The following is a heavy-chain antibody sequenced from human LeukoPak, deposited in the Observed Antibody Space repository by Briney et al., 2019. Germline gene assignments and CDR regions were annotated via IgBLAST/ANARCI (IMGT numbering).Heavy chain of an antibody. D-gene: IGHD2-15*01. CDR2: INHSGST. CDR3: ARGTWNCSGGSCYSSFDY. CDR1: GGSFSGYY. J-gene: IGHJ4*02. Sequence: SETLSPTCAVYGGSFSGYYWSWIRQPPGKGLEWIGEINHSGSTNYNPSLKSRVTISVDTSKSQFSLRLSSVTAADTAVYYCARGTWNCSGGSCYSSFDYWGQGTLVTVSS. V-gene: IGHV4-34*01.